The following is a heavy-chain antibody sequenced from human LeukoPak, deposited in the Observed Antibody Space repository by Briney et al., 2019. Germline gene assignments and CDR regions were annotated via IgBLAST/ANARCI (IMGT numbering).Heavy chain of an antibody. D-gene: IGHD6-13*01. V-gene: IGHV1-2*02. CDR2: INPNSGGT. CDR3: ARGGSSSWYWGGYYFDY. J-gene: IGHJ4*02. CDR1: GYTFTSYG. Sequence: GASVKVSCKASGYTFTSYGISWVRQAPGQGLEWMGWINPNSGGTNYAQKFQGRVTMTRDTSISTAYMELSRLRSDDTAVYYCARGGSSSWYWGGYYFDYWGQGTLVTVSS.